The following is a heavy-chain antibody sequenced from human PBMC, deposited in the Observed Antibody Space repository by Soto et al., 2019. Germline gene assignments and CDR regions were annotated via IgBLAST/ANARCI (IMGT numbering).Heavy chain of an antibody. D-gene: IGHD2-15*01. J-gene: IGHJ4*02. CDR1: GGTFSGHA. V-gene: IGHV1-69*06. Sequence: QVQLVQSGAEVKKPGSSVKVSCEASGGTFSGHAISWVRQAPGQGPEWMGGLIPLLGTTQDAQNFQDRLTITADKSTSTAYMVLTSLRFEDTAIYYCARVPTWGYRFASWGQGTLVTVSS. CDR2: LIPLLGTT. CDR3: ARVPTWGYRFAS.